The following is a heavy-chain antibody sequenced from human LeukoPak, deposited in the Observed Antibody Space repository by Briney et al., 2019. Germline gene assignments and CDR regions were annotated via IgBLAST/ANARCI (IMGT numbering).Heavy chain of an antibody. V-gene: IGHV4-39*07. J-gene: IGHJ6*03. CDR3: ARAYSSGWHYYYYMDV. CDR2: IYYRGNS. CDR1: GGSISSSTYY. Sequence: SETLSLTCTVSGGSISSSTYYWGWIRQPPGKGLEWIGSIYYRGNSYYNPSLKSRVTISVDTSKNQFSLKLSSVTAADTAVYYCARAYSSGWHYYYYMDVWGKGTTVTISS. D-gene: IGHD6-19*01.